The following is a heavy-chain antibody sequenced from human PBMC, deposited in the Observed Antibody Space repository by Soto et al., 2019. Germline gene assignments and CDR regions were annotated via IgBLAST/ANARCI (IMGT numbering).Heavy chain of an antibody. CDR1: GGSISGGDYY. CDR3: ARAPYYYDSSGYYDYFDY. CDR2: IYYSGST. Sequence: SETLSLTCTVSGGSISGGDYYWSWIRQPPGKGLEWIGYIYYSGSTYYNPSLESRVTISVDTSKNQFSLKLSSVTAADTAVYYCARAPYYYDSSGYYDYFDYWGQGPLVTVSS. V-gene: IGHV4-30-4*01. D-gene: IGHD3-22*01. J-gene: IGHJ4*02.